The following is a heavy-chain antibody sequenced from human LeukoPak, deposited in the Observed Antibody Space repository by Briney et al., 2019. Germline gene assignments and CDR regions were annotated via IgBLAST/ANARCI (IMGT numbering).Heavy chain of an antibody. J-gene: IGHJ4*02. CDR3: ARLLSGSYYLDY. D-gene: IGHD1-26*01. CDR1: GFTFSSYW. Sequence: PGGSLRLSFAASGFTFSSYWISSVRQAPGKGLEWVANIKQDGSEKYHVDCVKGRLTNSRDNAKNSLYLQMNRLRAEDTAVYYCARLLSGSYYLDYWGQGTLVTVSS. CDR2: IKQDGSEK. V-gene: IGHV3-7*01.